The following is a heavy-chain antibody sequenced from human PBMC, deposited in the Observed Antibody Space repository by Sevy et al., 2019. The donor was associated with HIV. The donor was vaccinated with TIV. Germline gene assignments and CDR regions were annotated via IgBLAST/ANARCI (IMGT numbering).Heavy chain of an antibody. Sequence: GGSLRLSCAASGFSFSDYYMSWIRQAPGKGLEWISYISSGSTYTNYADSVKGRFTISRDNAKNSLSLQMNSLRADDTAVYYCARARIDASAPYYFDNWGQGSLVTVSS. V-gene: IGHV3-11*06. CDR1: GFSFSDYY. J-gene: IGHJ4*02. D-gene: IGHD1-26*01. CDR2: ISSGSTYT. CDR3: ARARIDASAPYYFDN.